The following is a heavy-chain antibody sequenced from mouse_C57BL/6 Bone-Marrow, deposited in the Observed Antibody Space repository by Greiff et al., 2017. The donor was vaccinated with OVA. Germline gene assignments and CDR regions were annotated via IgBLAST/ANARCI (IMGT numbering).Heavy chain of an antibody. CDR1: GYTFTSYW. CDR2: IYPGSGST. Sequence: QVQLQQPGAELVKPGASVKMSCKASGYTFTSYWITGVKQRPGQGLEWIGDIYPGSGSTKYNEKFKSKATLTVDTSSSTAYMQLSSLTSEDSAVYYCARSRVLLRYPYYFSYWGQGTTLTVSS. CDR3: ARSRVLLRYPYYFSY. D-gene: IGHD1-1*01. J-gene: IGHJ2*01. V-gene: IGHV1-55*01.